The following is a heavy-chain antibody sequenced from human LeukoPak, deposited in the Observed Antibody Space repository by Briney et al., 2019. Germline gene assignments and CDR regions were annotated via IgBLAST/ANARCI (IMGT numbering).Heavy chain of an antibody. CDR2: ISAYNGNT. D-gene: IGHD3-10*01. J-gene: IGHJ6*03. V-gene: IGHV1-18*01. CDR3: ARDRTPTPIWFGEYYYYYMDV. CDR1: GYTFTSYG. Sequence: GASVKVSCKASGYTFTSYGISWVRQAPGQGLEWMGWISAYNGNTNYAQKLQGRVTMTTDTSTSTAYMELRSLRSDDTAVYYCARDRTPTPIWFGEYYYYYMDVWGKGTTVTVSS.